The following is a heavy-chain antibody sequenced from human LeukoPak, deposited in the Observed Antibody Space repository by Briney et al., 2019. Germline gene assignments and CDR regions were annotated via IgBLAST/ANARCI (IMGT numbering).Heavy chain of an antibody. V-gene: IGHV4-30-2*01. CDR2: IYHSGST. Sequence: SETLSLTCAVSGGSISSGGYSWRWIRQPPGKGLEWIGYIYHSGSTYYNPSLKSRVTISVDRSKNQFSLKLSSVTAADTAVYYCARDFDYWGQGTLVTVSS. CDR1: GGSISSGGYS. J-gene: IGHJ4*02. CDR3: ARDFDY.